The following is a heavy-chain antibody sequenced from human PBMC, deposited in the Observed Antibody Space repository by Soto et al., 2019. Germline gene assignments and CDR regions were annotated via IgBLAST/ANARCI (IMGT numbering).Heavy chain of an antibody. D-gene: IGHD4-17*01. CDR2: ISGSGGST. Sequence: PGGSLRLSGAASGFTFSSYAMSWVRQAPGKGLEWVSAISGSGGSTYYADSVKGRFTISRDNSKNTLYLQMNSLRAEDTAVYYCAKVPRGDYGMDVWGQGTTVTVSS. J-gene: IGHJ6*02. V-gene: IGHV3-23*01. CDR3: AKVPRGDYGMDV. CDR1: GFTFSSYA.